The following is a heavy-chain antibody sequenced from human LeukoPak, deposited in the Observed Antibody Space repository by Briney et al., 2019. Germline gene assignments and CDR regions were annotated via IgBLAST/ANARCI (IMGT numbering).Heavy chain of an antibody. CDR2: ISAGGDNT. CDR3: TSFAPYDTFDI. CDR1: GFTFSSYA. J-gene: IGHJ3*02. V-gene: IGHV3-23*01. Sequence: GGSLRLSCAASGFTFSSYAMSWVRQAPGRGLEWVSTISAGGDNTYYADSVKGRFTISRDNSKNTLYLHMNSLRAEDTAVYSCTSFAPYDTFDIWGQGTMVTVSS.